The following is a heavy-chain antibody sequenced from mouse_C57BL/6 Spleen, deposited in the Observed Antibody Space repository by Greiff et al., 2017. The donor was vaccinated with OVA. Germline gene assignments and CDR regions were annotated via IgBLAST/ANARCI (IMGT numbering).Heavy chain of an antibody. CDR1: GYSFTGYY. V-gene: IGHV1-42*01. Sequence: EVQLQQSGPELVKPGASVKISCKASGYSFTGYYMNWVKQSPEKSLEWIGEINPSTGGTTYNQKFKAKATLTVDKSSSTAYMQLKSLTSEDSAVYYCARSKRANWDGGYAMDYCGQGTSVTVSS. CDR2: INPSTGGT. D-gene: IGHD4-1*01. J-gene: IGHJ4*01. CDR3: ARSKRANWDGGYAMDY.